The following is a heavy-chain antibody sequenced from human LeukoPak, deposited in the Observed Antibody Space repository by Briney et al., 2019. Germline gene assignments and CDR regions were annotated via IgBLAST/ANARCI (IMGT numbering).Heavy chain of an antibody. J-gene: IGHJ4*02. CDR2: INPNSGGT. CDR1: GYTFTGYY. D-gene: IGHD2-21*02. Sequence: ASVKVSCKASGYTFTGYYMHWVRQAPGQGLEWMGWINPNSGGTNYAPKFQGRVTMTRDTSISTAYMELSRLRSDDTAVYYCARKIRVTGCFDYWGQGTLVTVSS. V-gene: IGHV1-2*02. CDR3: ARKIRVTGCFDY.